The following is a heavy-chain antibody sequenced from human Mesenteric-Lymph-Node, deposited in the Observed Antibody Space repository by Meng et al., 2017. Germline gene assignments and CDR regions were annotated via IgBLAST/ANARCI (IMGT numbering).Heavy chain of an antibody. CDR3: ASFPPPGKQWLVTDY. CDR2: IYYSGST. J-gene: IGHJ4*02. V-gene: IGHV4-31*03. CDR1: GGSIGSGGYY. D-gene: IGHD6-19*01. Sequence: QVSLEEAGPGLVKPSQTLSLTCTVSGGSIGSGGYYWSWIRQHPGKGLEWIGYIYYSGSTNYNPSLKSRVTISVDKSKNQFSLKLSSVTAADTAVYYCASFPPPGKQWLVTDYWGQGTLVTVSS.